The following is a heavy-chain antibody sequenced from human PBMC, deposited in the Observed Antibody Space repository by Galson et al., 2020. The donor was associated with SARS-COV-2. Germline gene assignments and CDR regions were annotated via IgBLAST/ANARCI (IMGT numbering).Heavy chain of an antibody. CDR2: IYSGGST. CDR1: GFTVSSNY. D-gene: IGHD3-22*01. V-gene: IGHV3-66*01. Sequence: GESLKISCAASGFTVSSNYMSWVRQAPGKGLEWVSVIYSGGSTYYADSVKGRFTISRDNSKNTLYLQMNSLRAEDTAVYYCARGRRDYYYDSSGDYRGDYYGMDVWGQGTTVTVSS. CDR3: ARGRRDYYYDSSGDYRGDYYGMDV. J-gene: IGHJ6*02.